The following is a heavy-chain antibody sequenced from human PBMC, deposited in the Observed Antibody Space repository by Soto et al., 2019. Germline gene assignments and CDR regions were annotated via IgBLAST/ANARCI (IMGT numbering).Heavy chain of an antibody. V-gene: IGHV1-69*02. CDR1: GGTFSSYT. CDR2: IIPILGIA. Sequence: SVKVSCKASGGTFSSYTISWVRQAPGQGLEWMGRIIPILGIANYAQKFQGRVTITADKSTSTAYMELSSLRSEDTAVYYCARAQQQLNFDYWGQGTLVTVPQ. CDR3: ARAQQQLNFDY. D-gene: IGHD6-13*01. J-gene: IGHJ4*02.